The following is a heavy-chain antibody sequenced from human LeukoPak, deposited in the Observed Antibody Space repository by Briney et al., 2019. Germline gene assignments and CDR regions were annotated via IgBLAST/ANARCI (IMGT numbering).Heavy chain of an antibody. CDR3: ARLGIRRATLAPFDY. CDR2: IYPGDSDT. J-gene: IGHJ4*02. D-gene: IGHD5-24*01. V-gene: IGHV5-51*01. Sequence: GESLKISCKGSGYSFTSYWIGWVRQMPGKGLEWMGIIYPGDSDTRYSPSFQGQVAISADKSISTAYLQWSSLKASDTAMYYCARLGIRRATLAPFDYWGQGTLVTVSS. CDR1: GYSFTSYW.